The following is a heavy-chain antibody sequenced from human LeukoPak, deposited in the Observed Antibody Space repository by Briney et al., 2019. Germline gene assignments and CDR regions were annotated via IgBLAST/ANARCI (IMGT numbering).Heavy chain of an antibody. V-gene: IGHV3-21*01. CDR2: ISSSSYI. CDR3: AKDPTHYRVWDYYETIGLSY. CDR1: GFIFSTYG. J-gene: IGHJ4*02. D-gene: IGHD3-22*01. Sequence: GGSLRLSCAASGFIFSTYGMTWVRLAPGKGLEWVSSISSSSYIYYADSVKGRFTISRDNAKNSLYLQMSSLRAEDTAVYYCAKDPTHYRVWDYYETIGLSYWGQGTLVTVSS.